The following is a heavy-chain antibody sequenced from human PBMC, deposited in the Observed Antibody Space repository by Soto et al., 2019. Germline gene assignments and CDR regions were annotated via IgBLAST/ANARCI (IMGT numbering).Heavy chain of an antibody. Sequence: SETRSLTCTVSGGSIRSYYWSWIRQPPGKGLEWIGYIYYSGRTNYNPSLKSRVTISIDTSKNQFSLKLSSVTAADTAVYYCARGPYGMDVWGQGTTVNVSS. J-gene: IGHJ6*02. V-gene: IGHV4-59*01. CDR3: ARGPYGMDV. CDR1: GGSIRSYY. D-gene: IGHD3-10*01. CDR2: IYYSGRT.